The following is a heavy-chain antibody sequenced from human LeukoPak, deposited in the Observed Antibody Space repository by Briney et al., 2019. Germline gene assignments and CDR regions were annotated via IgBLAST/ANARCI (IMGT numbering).Heavy chain of an antibody. CDR2: INPGDSGP. CDR3: GMSGDRVPLQDDVFDV. CDR1: GYSFTSYC. Sequence: GESLKVSSKVSGYSFTSYCIGWVRQMPGKGLEWMGIINPGDSGPTYSPSYQGQVTISIDKSISTAYLQWSSLQASDTAMYYCGMSGDRVPLQDDVFDVWGQGTMVIVST. D-gene: IGHD1-26*01. V-gene: IGHV5-51*01. J-gene: IGHJ3*01.